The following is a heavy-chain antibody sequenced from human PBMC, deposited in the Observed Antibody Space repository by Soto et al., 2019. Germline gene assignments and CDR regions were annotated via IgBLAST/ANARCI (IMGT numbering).Heavy chain of an antibody. J-gene: IGHJ5*02. CDR1: GGSVNSGSYY. Sequence: SETLSLTCTVSGGSVNSGSYYWSWIRQPPGKGLEWIGYVHYSGSTNYNPSLKSRVTISDDTSKNQISLKLSSVTAADKAMNNFARGKIAAAGTWRALNGFDPWGQGTLVTVS. CDR3: ARGKIAAAGTWRALNGFDP. CDR2: VHYSGST. V-gene: IGHV4-61*01. D-gene: IGHD6-13*01.